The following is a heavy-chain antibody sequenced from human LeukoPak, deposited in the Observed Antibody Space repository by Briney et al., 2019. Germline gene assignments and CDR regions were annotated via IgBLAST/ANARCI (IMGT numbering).Heavy chain of an antibody. CDR2: IYYSGST. J-gene: IGHJ4*02. D-gene: IGHD3-3*01. Sequence: SETLSLTCTVSGGSISSYYWSWIRQPPGKGLEWIGYIYYSGSTNYNPSLKSRVTISVDTSKNQFSLKLTSVTAADTAVYYCARGVPEYYDFWSGYFYYFDCWGQGTLVTVSS. V-gene: IGHV4-59*01. CDR1: GGSISSYY. CDR3: ARGVPEYYDFWSGYFYYFDC.